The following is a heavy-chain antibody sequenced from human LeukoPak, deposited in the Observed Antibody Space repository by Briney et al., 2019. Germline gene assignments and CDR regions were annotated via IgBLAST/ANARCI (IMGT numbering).Heavy chain of an antibody. CDR2: ISGSGGST. CDR3: AKVFPLIAARPPWFDP. D-gene: IGHD6-6*01. Sequence: GGSLRLSCAASGFTFSSYAMSWVRQAPGKGLEWVSAISGSGGSTYYADSVKGRFTISRDNSKNTLYLQMNSLRAEDTAVYYCAKVFPLIAARPPWFDPWGQGTLVTVSS. V-gene: IGHV3-23*01. CDR1: GFTFSSYA. J-gene: IGHJ5*02.